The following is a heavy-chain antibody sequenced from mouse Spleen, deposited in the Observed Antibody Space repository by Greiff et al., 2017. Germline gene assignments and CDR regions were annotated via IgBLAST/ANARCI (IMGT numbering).Heavy chain of an antibody. D-gene: IGHD1-1*01. CDR1: GFTIKNTY. V-gene: IGHV14-3*01. Sequence: VQLQQSVAELVRPGASVKLSCTASGFTIKNTYMHWVKQRPEQGLEWIGRIDPANGNTKYAPKFQGKATITADTSSNTAYLQLSSLTSEDTAIYYCARGYYGSRGDFDYWGQGTTLTVSS. J-gene: IGHJ2*01. CDR2: IDPANGNT. CDR3: ARGYYGSRGDFDY.